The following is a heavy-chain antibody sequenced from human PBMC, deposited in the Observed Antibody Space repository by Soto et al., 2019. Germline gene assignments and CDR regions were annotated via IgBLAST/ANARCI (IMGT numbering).Heavy chain of an antibody. J-gene: IGHJ4*02. CDR2: IIPILGIA. V-gene: IGHV1-69*02. CDR3: AVRLNPGLPDY. CDR1: GGTFSSYT. Sequence: QVQLVQSGAEVKKPGSSVKVSCKASGGTFSSYTISWVRQAPGQGLEWMGRIIPILGIANYAQKFQGRVTITADKSTSTAYMELSSMRSEDTAVYYCAVRLNPGLPDYWGQGTLVTVSS.